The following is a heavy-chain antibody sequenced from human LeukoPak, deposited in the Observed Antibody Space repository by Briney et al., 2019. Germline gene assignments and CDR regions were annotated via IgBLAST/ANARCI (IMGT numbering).Heavy chain of an antibody. J-gene: IGHJ4*02. V-gene: IGHV1-18*01. D-gene: IGHD6-19*01. CDR2: ISAYNGNT. Sequence: ASVKVSCKASGYTFSNYGISWVRQAPGQGLEWMGWISAYNGNTYYAQKVQGRVSMTRDTSASTAYMELRSLRSDDTAVYYCARDRGAWSTVAESFDYWGQGTLVTVSS. CDR3: ARDRGAWSTVAESFDY. CDR1: GYTFSNYG.